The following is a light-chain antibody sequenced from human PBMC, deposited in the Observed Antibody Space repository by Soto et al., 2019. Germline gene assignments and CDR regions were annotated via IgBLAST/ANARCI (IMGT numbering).Light chain of an antibody. Sequence: IVMTQSPLSLPVTPGEPASISCRSSQSLLHGTGNTYLDWYVQKPGQSPQLLIYFASNRASGVXAXXSGSVSGTNFTLKISRVHTEDVGVYYCMQALSAPLTFGGGTKVEIK. CDR1: QSLLHGTGNTY. CDR3: MQALSAPLT. V-gene: IGKV2-28*01. CDR2: FAS. J-gene: IGKJ4*01.